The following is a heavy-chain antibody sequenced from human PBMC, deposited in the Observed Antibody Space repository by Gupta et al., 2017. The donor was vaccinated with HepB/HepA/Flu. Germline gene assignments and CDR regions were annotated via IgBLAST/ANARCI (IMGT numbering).Heavy chain of an antibody. V-gene: IGHV3-23*01. CDR3: ATWRWYQSEFEY. J-gene: IGHJ4*02. CDR2: ISGSSDFT. D-gene: IGHD5-24*01. Sequence: PGKGLEWVSSISGSSDFTEYADSVKGRFTITRDNSKSTLYLQMNSLRAEDTAIYFCATWRWYQSEFEYWGQGSLVTVSS.